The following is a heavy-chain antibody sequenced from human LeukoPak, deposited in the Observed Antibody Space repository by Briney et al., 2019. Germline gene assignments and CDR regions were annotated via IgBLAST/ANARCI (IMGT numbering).Heavy chain of an antibody. Sequence: SETLSLTCTVSGGSISSYYWSWIRQPPGKGLEWIGYIYYSGSTNYNPSLKSRVTISVGTSKNQLSLKVTSVTAADTAVYYCARTYSSSWYFDYWGQGTLVTVSS. CDR1: GGSISSYY. V-gene: IGHV4-59*01. J-gene: IGHJ4*02. D-gene: IGHD6-13*01. CDR3: ARTYSSSWYFDY. CDR2: IYYSGST.